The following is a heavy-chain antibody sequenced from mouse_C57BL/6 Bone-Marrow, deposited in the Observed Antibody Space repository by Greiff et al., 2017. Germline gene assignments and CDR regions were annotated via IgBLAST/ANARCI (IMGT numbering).Heavy chain of an antibody. Sequence: VQLQQSGAELVRPGTSVKVSCKASGYAFTNYLIEWVKQRPGQGLEWIGVINPGSGGTNYNEKFKGKATLTADKSSSTAYMQLSSLTSEDSAVYFCARDLDGYFPFDYWGQGTTLTVSS. V-gene: IGHV1-54*01. CDR3: ARDLDGYFPFDY. J-gene: IGHJ2*01. CDR1: GYAFTNYL. CDR2: INPGSGGT. D-gene: IGHD2-3*01.